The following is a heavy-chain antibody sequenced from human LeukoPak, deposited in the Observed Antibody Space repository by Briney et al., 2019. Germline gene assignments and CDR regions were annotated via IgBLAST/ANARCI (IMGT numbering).Heavy chain of an antibody. CDR2: IIPIFGTA. CDR3: ARVGGAGTKRTDAFDI. J-gene: IGHJ3*02. D-gene: IGHD6-13*01. V-gene: IGHV1-69*13. CDR1: GGTFSSYA. Sequence: SVKVSCKASGGTFSSYAFSWVRQAPGQGLEWMGGIIPIFGTANYAQKFQGRVTITADESTSTAYMELSSLRSEDTAVYYCARVGGAGTKRTDAFDIWGQGTMVTVSS.